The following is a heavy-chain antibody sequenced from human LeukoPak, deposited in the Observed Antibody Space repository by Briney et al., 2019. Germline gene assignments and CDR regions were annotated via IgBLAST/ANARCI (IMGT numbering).Heavy chain of an antibody. CDR2: INPSSGGT. D-gene: IGHD3-10*01. CDR1: VYTFTTYH. V-gene: IGHV1-46*01. CDR3: ARVVVRGVYYMDV. Sequence: ASVRVSSKASVYTFTTYHIHWVRQAPGQGLEWMGIINPSSGGTTYAQKFQGRVTMTRDTSTSTLYMELSSLRSEDTAVYYCARVVVRGVYYMDVWGKGTTVTVSS. J-gene: IGHJ6*03.